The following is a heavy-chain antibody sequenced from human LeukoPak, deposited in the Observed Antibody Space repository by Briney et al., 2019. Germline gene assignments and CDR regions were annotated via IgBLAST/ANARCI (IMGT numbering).Heavy chain of an antibody. D-gene: IGHD3-22*01. V-gene: IGHV4-59*01. CDR2: IDYFGDT. J-gene: IGHJ4*02. Sequence: SETLSLTCTVSGGSISSDDWSWIRQPPGQGLEWIGLIDYFGDTNYNPSLKSRVTISVDTSKNQFSLKLSSVTAADTAVYYCARYYYDTSGMYYFDYWGQGTLVTVSS. CDR3: ARYYYDTSGMYYFDY. CDR1: GGSISSDD.